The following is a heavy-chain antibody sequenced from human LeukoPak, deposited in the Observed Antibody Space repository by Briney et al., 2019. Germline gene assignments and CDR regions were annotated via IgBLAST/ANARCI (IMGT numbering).Heavy chain of an antibody. V-gene: IGHV3-49*04. D-gene: IGHD3-22*01. CDR3: TTDPHTHYYDSSGYYF. CDR2: IRSKAYGGTT. CDR1: GFTFSSYA. J-gene: IGHJ4*02. Sequence: PGGSLRLSCAASGFTFSSYAMSWVRQAPGKGLEWVGFIRSKAYGGTTEYAASVKGRFTISRDDSKSIAYLQMNSLKTEDTAVYYCTTDPHTHYYDSSGYYFWGQGTLVTVSS.